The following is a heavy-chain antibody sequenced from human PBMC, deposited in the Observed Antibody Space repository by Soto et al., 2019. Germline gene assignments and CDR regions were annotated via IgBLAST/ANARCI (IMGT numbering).Heavy chain of an antibody. CDR1: GFTFSSYW. CDR2: IKQDGSEK. Sequence: PGGSLRLSCAASGFTFSSYWMSWVRQAPGKGLEWVANIKQDGSEKYYVDSVKGRFTISRDNAKNSLYLQMNSLRAEDTAVYYCARQSPPLRSGWSANIDYWGQGTLVTVSS. CDR3: ARQSPPLRSGWSANIDY. J-gene: IGHJ4*02. D-gene: IGHD3-3*01. V-gene: IGHV3-7*01.